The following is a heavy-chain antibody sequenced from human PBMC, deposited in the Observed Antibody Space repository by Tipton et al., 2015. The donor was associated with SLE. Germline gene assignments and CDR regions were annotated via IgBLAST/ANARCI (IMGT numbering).Heavy chain of an antibody. D-gene: IGHD2-2*01. J-gene: IGHJ4*02. CDR3: ARDHGPAATFDY. CDR2: INSDGSST. CDR1: GFTFSSYW. V-gene: IGHV3-74*01. Sequence: SLRLSCAASGFTFSSYWMHWARQAPGKGLVWVSRINSDGSSTSYADSVKGRFTISRDNAKNTLYLQMNSLRAEDTAVYYCARDHGPAATFDYWGQGTLVTVSS.